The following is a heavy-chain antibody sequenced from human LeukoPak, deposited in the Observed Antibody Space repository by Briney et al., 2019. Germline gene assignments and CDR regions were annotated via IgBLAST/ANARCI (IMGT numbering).Heavy chain of an antibody. CDR2: IIPIFGTA. V-gene: IGHV1-69*05. CDR1: GGTFSSYA. D-gene: IGHD3-3*01. Sequence: SVKVSCKASGGTFSSYAIRWVRQAPGQGLEWMGGIIPIFGTANYAQKFQGRVTITTDESTSTAYMELSSLGSEDTAVYYCARGYDFWSGFPHYYYYYYMDVWGKGTTVTVSS. CDR3: ARGYDFWSGFPHYYYYYYMDV. J-gene: IGHJ6*03.